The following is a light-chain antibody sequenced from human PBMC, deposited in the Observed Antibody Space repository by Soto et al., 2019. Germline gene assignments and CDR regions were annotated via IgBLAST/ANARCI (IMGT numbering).Light chain of an antibody. V-gene: IGLV2-14*01. CDR3: SSYTSSATLDV. CDR1: SGDIGAYNY. CDR2: DVS. Sequence: QSALTQPASVSGSPGQSITVSCTGTSGDIGAYNYVSWYQQHPGKAPKLMIFDVSDRPSGVSNRFSGSKSDNTAFLTISGLQAEDEADYYCSSYTSSATLDVFGTGTKLTVL. J-gene: IGLJ1*01.